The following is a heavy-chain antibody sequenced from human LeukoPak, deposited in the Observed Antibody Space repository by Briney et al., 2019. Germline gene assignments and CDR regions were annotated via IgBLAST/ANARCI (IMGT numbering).Heavy chain of an antibody. CDR1: GFTFSSYE. V-gene: IGHV3-48*03. J-gene: IGHJ4*02. CDR2: ISSSGSTI. D-gene: IGHD3-10*01. Sequence: GGSLRLSCAASGFTFSSYEMNWVRQAPGKGLEWVSYISSSGSTIYYADSVKGRFTISRDIAKQSVFLQMTSLRVEDTAVYYCARLSAMVRGPEDIFYFEYWGLGTLATVSS. CDR3: ARLSAMVRGPEDIFYFEY.